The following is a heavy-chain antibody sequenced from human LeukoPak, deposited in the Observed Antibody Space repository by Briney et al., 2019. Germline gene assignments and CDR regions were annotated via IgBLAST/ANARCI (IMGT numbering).Heavy chain of an antibody. CDR3: ARHQYSSSWRLPSHCNDY. CDR2: ISGSGGST. J-gene: IGHJ4*02. Sequence: GGSLRLSCAASGFTFSSYAMSWVRQAPGKGLEWVSAISGSGGSTYYADSVKGRFTISRDNSKNTLYLQMNSLRAEDTAVYYCARHQYSSSWRLPSHCNDYWGQGPLVTVSS. D-gene: IGHD6-13*01. CDR1: GFTFSSYA. V-gene: IGHV3-23*01.